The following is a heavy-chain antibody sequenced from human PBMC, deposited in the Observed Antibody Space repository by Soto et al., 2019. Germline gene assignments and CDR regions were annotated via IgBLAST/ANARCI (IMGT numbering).Heavy chain of an antibody. CDR3: ASSFTVPAAIGL. J-gene: IGHJ4*02. V-gene: IGHV1-3*01. CDR2: INAGNGNT. CDR1: GYTFTSYA. D-gene: IGHD2-2*02. Sequence: QVQLVQSGAEVKKPGASVKVSCKASGYTFTSYAMHWVRQAHGQRLEWMGWINAGNGNTKYSQKFQGRVTITRDTSASTAYMELSSLRSEATAVYYGASSFTVPAAIGLWGQGTLVTVSA.